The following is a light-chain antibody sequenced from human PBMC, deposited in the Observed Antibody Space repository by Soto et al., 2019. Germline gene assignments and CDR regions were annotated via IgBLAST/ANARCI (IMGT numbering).Light chain of an antibody. Sequence: EIVMTQSPATLSVSPGERATLSCRASQSVSSNLAWYQQKPGQAPRLLIYGASTRATGIPARFSGSGSGTEFTLTISSRQSEDFAVYYCQQYNNWPPEITFGPGTKVDIK. J-gene: IGKJ3*01. CDR2: GAS. CDR1: QSVSSN. V-gene: IGKV3-15*01. CDR3: QQYNNWPPEIT.